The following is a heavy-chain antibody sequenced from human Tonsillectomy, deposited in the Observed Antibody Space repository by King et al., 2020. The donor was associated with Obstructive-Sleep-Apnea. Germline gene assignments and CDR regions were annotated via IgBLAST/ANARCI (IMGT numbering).Heavy chain of an antibody. J-gene: IGHJ6*02. CDR2: IIPIFGTA. V-gene: IGHV1-69*12. CDR3: ARDLDEIVVVAPANYQYYGMDV. Sequence: QLVQSGAEVKKPGSSVKVSCEASGGTFSSYAISWVRQAPGQGLEWMGGIIPIFGTANYAQTFQGRVTITADESTSTAYMELSSLRSEDTAVYYCARDLDEIVVVAPANYQYYGMDVWGQGTTVTVSS. CDR1: GGTFSSYA. D-gene: IGHD2-2*01.